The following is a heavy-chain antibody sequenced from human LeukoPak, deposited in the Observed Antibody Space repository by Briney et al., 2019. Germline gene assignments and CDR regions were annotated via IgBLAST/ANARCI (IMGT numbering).Heavy chain of an antibody. J-gene: IGHJ4*02. Sequence: GGSLRLSCADSGFILRGYTMYWVRQAPGKGPEWVAVISYDGSKKFYADSVKGRVTISRDISKSILYLQMNSLRDEDTALYYCAREGGNSSSWGYFDYWGQGTLVTVSS. D-gene: IGHD6-13*01. CDR2: ISYDGSKK. V-gene: IGHV3-30*04. CDR1: GFILRGYT. CDR3: AREGGNSSSWGYFDY.